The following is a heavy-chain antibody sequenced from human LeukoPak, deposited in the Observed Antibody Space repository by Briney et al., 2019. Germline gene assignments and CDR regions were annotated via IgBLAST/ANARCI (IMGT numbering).Heavy chain of an antibody. CDR3: ARGIPAGPERNFDI. D-gene: IGHD6-13*01. J-gene: IGHJ3*02. V-gene: IGHV4-59*12. CDR1: GGSISSYY. CDR2: IYYSGST. Sequence: PSETLSLTCTVSGGSISSYYWSWIRQPPGKGLEWIGYIYYSGSTNYNPSLKSRVTISVDTSKNQFSLKVNSVTAADTAVYYCARGIPAGPERNFDIWGQGTMVTVSS.